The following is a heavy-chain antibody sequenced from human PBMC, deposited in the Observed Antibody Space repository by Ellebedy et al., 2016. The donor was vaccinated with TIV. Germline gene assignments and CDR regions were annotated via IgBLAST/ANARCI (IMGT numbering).Heavy chain of an antibody. CDR1: GFSASTNY. V-gene: IGHV3-66*01. J-gene: IGHJ4*02. D-gene: IGHD3/OR15-3a*01. CDR2: SYSGGST. CDR3: AKGTFGRGRSGSLDS. Sequence: GESLKISCVASGFSASTNYMSWVRQAPGKGLEWVAASYSGGSTYYADFVKGRFTFSRDSSKNTLSFQMNNLRAENTAVDYFAKGTFGRGRSGSLDSWGQGTLVTVSS.